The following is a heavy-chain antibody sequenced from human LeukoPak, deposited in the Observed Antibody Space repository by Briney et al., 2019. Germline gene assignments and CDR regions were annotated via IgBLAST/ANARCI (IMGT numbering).Heavy chain of an antibody. CDR3: ARVGVVVVAATRYYYYGMDV. Sequence: PGGSLRLSCAASGFTFSSYSMNWVRQPPGKGLEWVSSISSSSSYIYYADSVKGRFTISRDNAKNSLYLQMNSLRAEDTAVYYCARVGVVVVAATRYYYYGMDVWGKGTTVTVSS. CDR2: ISSSSSYI. V-gene: IGHV3-21*01. J-gene: IGHJ6*04. D-gene: IGHD2-15*01. CDR1: GFTFSSYS.